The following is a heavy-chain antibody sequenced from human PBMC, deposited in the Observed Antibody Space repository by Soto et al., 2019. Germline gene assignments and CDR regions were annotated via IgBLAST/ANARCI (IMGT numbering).Heavy chain of an antibody. CDR2: ISWNSGSI. J-gene: IGHJ3*02. CDR3: AKARGIVGAQDAFDI. Sequence: GGSLRLSCAASGFTFDDYAMHWVRQAPGKGLEWVSGISWNSGSIGYADSVKGRFTISRDNAKNSLYLQMNSLRAEDTALYYCAKARGIVGAQDAFDIWGQGTMVTVSS. D-gene: IGHD1-26*01. CDR1: GFTFDDYA. V-gene: IGHV3-9*01.